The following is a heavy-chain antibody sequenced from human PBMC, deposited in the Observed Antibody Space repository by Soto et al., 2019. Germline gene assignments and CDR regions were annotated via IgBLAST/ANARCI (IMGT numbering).Heavy chain of an antibody. CDR2: IIPLFGTT. CDR1: GGTFSSFA. V-gene: IGHV1-69*01. D-gene: IGHD4-17*01. J-gene: IGHJ6*02. Sequence: QVQLVQSGAEVKKPGSSVKVSCKASGGTFSSFAISWVRQAPGQGLEWMGEIIPLFGTTNYAQKFQGRVTITADESTTTAYMELSSLRSEDTAVYYCARETTTVTRDYFYYGMYVWGQGTTVTVSS. CDR3: ARETTTVTRDYFYYGMYV.